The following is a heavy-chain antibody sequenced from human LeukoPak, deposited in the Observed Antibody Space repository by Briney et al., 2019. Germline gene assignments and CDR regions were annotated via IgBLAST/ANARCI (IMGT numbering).Heavy chain of an antibody. CDR2: IYYSGST. D-gene: IGHD3-10*01. J-gene: IGHJ4*02. V-gene: IGHV4-59*08. CDR3: ARDFYGSPGF. Sequence: PSETLSLTCTVSGGSISSYYWSWIRQPPGKGLEWIGYIYYSGSTNYNPSLKSRVTISVDTSKNQFSLRLSSVTAADTAVYYCARDFYGSPGFWGQGTLVTVSS. CDR1: GGSISSYY.